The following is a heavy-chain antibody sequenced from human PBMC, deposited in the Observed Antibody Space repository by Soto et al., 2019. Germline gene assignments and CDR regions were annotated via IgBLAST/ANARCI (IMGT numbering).Heavy chain of an antibody. J-gene: IGHJ6*02. CDR1: GYIFTSYW. V-gene: IGHV5-10-1*01. CDR2: IDPSDSYT. Sequence: PGESLKISCNGSGYIFTSYWISWVRQMPGKGLEWMGRIDPSDSYTNYSPSFQGHVTISADKSISTAYLQWSSLKASDTAMYYCARDPGSLVAGYYYYYGMDVWGQGTTVTVSS. CDR3: ARDPGSLVAGYYYYYGMDV. D-gene: IGHD6-19*01.